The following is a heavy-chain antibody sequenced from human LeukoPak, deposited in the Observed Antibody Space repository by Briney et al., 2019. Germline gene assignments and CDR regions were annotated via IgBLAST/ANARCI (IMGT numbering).Heavy chain of an antibody. V-gene: IGHV4-39*01. D-gene: IGHD3-3*01. CDR1: GGSISSSSYY. Sequence: SETLSLTXTVSGGSISSSSYYWGWIRQPPGKGLEWIGSIYYSGSTYYNPSLKSRVTISVDTSKNQFSLKLSSVTAADTAVYYCARQLGSGYWYYYYMDVWGKGTTVTVSS. CDR3: ARQLGSGYWYYYYMDV. CDR2: IYYSGST. J-gene: IGHJ6*03.